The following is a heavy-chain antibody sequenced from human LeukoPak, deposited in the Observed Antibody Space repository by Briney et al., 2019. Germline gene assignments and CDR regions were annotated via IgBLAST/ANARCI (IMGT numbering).Heavy chain of an antibody. D-gene: IGHD3-10*01. Sequence: GGSLRLSCAASGFTFSSYSMNWVRQAPGKGPEWVSSISSSSSYIYYADSVKGRFTISRDNAKNSLYLQMNSLRAEDTAVYYCAKGDYYGSGSYYLFDYWGQGTLVTVSS. J-gene: IGHJ4*02. V-gene: IGHV3-21*04. CDR3: AKGDYYGSGSYYLFDY. CDR1: GFTFSSYS. CDR2: ISSSSSYI.